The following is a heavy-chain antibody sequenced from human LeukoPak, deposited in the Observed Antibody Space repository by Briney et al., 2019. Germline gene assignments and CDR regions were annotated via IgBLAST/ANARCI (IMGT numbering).Heavy chain of an antibody. CDR2: ISYDGSNK. Sequence: PGRSLRLSCAASGFTFSSYGMHWVRQAPGKGLEWVAVISYDGSNKYYADSMKGRFTISRDNSKNTLYLQMNSLRAEDTAVYYCARDTANWFDPWGQGTLVTVSS. V-gene: IGHV3-30*03. CDR1: GFTFSSYG. CDR3: ARDTANWFDP. D-gene: IGHD4-17*01. J-gene: IGHJ5*02.